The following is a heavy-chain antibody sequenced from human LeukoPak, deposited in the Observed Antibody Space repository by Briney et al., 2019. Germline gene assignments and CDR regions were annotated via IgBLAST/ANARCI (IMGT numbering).Heavy chain of an antibody. CDR1: GYTFTSYA. CDR3: ARVMGTGYFDWLLYNFGY. V-gene: IGHV1-3*01. CDR2: INAGNGNT. D-gene: IGHD3-9*01. Sequence: ASVKVSCKASGYTFTSYAMHWVRQAPGQRLEWMGWINAGNGNTKYSQKFQGRVTITRDTSASTAYMELSSLRSEDTAVYYCARVMGTGYFDWLLYNFGYWGQGTLVTVSS. J-gene: IGHJ4*02.